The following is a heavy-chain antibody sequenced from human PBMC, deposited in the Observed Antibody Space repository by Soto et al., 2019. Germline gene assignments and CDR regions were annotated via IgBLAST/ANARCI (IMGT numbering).Heavy chain of an antibody. J-gene: IGHJ4*02. Sequence: SETLSLTCTVSGGSISSRSYYWGWIRQPPGKGLEWIGSIYYSGSTYYNPSLQSRVTIPADTSKNQFSLNLSSVTAADTAVYFCASDEFSGRHTVLAYWGQGIVVTVSS. CDR3: ASDEFSGRHTVLAY. D-gene: IGHD1-26*01. V-gene: IGHV4-39*01. CDR2: IYYSGST. CDR1: GGSISSRSYY.